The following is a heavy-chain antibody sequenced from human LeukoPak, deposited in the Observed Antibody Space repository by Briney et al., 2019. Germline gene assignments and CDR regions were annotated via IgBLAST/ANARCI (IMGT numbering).Heavy chain of an antibody. CDR3: ARSRRNGSGSYGWFDP. D-gene: IGHD3-10*01. J-gene: IGHJ5*02. Sequence: SETLSLTCAVYGGSFSGYYWSWIRQPPGKGLEWIGEINHSGSTNYNPFLKSRVTISVDTSKNQFSLKLSSVTAADTAVYYCARSRRNGSGSYGWFDPWGQGTLVTVSS. V-gene: IGHV4-34*01. CDR2: INHSGST. CDR1: GGSFSGYY.